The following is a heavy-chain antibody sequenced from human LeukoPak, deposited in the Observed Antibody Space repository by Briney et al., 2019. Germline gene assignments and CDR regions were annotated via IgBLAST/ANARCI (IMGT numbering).Heavy chain of an antibody. CDR3: ARRSWYKADY. D-gene: IGHD1-14*01. CDR2: ISSSGSTI. J-gene: IGHJ4*02. Sequence: GGSLRLSCAASGFTFSSYEMNWVRQAPGKGLEWVSYISSSGSTIYYADSVKGRFTISRDNAKNSLYLQMNSLRAEDTAVYYCARRSWYKADYWGQGTLVTVSS. CDR1: GFTFSSYE. V-gene: IGHV3-48*03.